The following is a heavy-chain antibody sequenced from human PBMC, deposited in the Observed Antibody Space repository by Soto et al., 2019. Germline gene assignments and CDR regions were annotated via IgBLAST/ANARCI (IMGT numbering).Heavy chain of an antibody. Sequence: EVQLLESGGGLVQPGGSLRLSCAASGFTFSSYAMSWVRQAPGKGLEWVSAISGSGGSTYYAYSVKGRFTISRDHSKNTLSLQMNSLRAEDTAVYYCAKVLELNFDYGGQGTLVTVSS. CDR1: GFTFSSYA. V-gene: IGHV3-23*01. CDR3: AKVLELNFDY. D-gene: IGHD1-26*01. J-gene: IGHJ4*02. CDR2: ISGSGGST.